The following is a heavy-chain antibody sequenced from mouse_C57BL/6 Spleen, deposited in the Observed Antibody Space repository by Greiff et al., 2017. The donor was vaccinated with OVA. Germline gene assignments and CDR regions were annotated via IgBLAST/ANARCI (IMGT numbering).Heavy chain of an antibody. J-gene: IGHJ4*01. CDR3: ARHSYGAMDY. Sequence: VQGVESGAELVKPGASVKISCKASGYAFSSYWMNWVKQRPGKGLEWIGQIYPGDGDTNYNGKFKGKATLTADKSSSTAYMQLSSLTSEDSAVYFCARHSYGAMDYWGQGTSVTVSS. CDR2: IYPGDGDT. D-gene: IGHD3-1*01. V-gene: IGHV1-80*01. CDR1: GYAFSSYW.